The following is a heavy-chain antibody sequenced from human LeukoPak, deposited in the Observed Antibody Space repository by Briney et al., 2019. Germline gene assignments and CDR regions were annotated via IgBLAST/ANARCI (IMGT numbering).Heavy chain of an antibody. J-gene: IGHJ4*02. Sequence: GGSLRLSCAVSGFPFSNYWIHWVRQPPGKGLVWLSQINSDGTTTTYADAVKGRFTVSRDTAKHTPYLQMNILTVEATAIYYCARIATGGPLDWGQGTLVIVSS. CDR1: GFPFSNYW. V-gene: IGHV3-74*01. CDR3: ARIATGGPLD. CDR2: INSDGTTT. D-gene: IGHD2-8*02.